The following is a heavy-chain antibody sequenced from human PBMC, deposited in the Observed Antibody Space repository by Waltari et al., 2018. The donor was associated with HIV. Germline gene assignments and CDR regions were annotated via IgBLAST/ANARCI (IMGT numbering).Heavy chain of an antibody. Sequence: QVQLVQFGTEVKKAGASVKVSCKTSGYTFTDYGLSWVRQAPGQGLEWMGWISPYDGHANYAQKLQGRVTMTTDTSTKTAYMEMRSLRSDDTAVYYCARQGLQYSDGMDVWGHGTTVTVSS. D-gene: IGHD4-4*01. CDR2: ISPYDGHA. CDR1: GYTFTDYG. CDR3: ARQGLQYSDGMDV. V-gene: IGHV1-18*01. J-gene: IGHJ6*02.